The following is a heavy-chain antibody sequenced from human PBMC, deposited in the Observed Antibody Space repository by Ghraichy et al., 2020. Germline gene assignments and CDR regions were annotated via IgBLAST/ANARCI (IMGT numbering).Heavy chain of an antibody. CDR1: GGSISSSSYY. J-gene: IGHJ6*02. V-gene: IGHV4-39*01. Sequence: SETLSLTCTVSGGSISSSSYYWVWIRQPPGKGLEWIGSIYYSESTYYNPSLKSRVTISVDTSKNQVSLKLSAVTAADTAVYYCAGDSSGQNGYYGMDVWGQGTTVTVSS. CDR2: IYYSEST. CDR3: AGDSSGQNGYYGMDV. D-gene: IGHD3-22*01.